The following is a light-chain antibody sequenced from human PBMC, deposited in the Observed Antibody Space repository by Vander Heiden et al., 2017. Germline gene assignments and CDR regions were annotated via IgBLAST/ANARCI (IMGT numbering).Light chain of an antibody. Sequence: DIQMTQSPSSLSASVGDRVTITCRASQSISSYLNWYQQKPGKAPKPLIYAASSMKTGVPSRFSSSGSGTDFTLTISSRQPEDFATYYCQQSYSTPPYTFGQGTKLEIK. CDR3: QQSYSTPPYT. V-gene: IGKV1-39*01. CDR2: AAS. CDR1: QSISSY. J-gene: IGKJ2*01.